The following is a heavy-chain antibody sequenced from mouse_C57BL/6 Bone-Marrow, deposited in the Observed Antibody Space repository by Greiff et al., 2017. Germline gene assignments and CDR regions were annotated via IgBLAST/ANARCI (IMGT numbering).Heavy chain of an antibody. CDR2: ISDGGSYT. CDR3: ARQAIYDGYYVVDY. CDR1: GFTFSSYA. J-gene: IGHJ2*01. Sequence: EVHLVASGGGLVKPGGSLKLSCAASGFTFSSYAMSWVRQTPEKRLEWVATISDGGSYTYYPANVKGRFTISRDKAKNNLYLQMSHLKSEDTAMYYCARQAIYDGYYVVDYWGQRTTLTVSS. V-gene: IGHV5-4*01. D-gene: IGHD2-3*01.